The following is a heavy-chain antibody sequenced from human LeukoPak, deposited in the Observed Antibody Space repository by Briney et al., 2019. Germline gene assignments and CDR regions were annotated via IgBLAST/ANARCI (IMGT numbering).Heavy chain of an antibody. CDR2: MNPSSGNT. V-gene: IGHV1-8*01. CDR1: GYTFTNYE. Sequence: ASVKVSCKASGYTFTNYEINWVRQGTGQGLEWLGWMNPSSGNTGYAQKFQGRVTMTRDTSISTAYMELSSLRSEDTAVYYCARDEGYSGAFDIWGQGTMVTVSS. J-gene: IGHJ3*02. CDR3: ARDEGYSGAFDI. D-gene: IGHD5-12*01.